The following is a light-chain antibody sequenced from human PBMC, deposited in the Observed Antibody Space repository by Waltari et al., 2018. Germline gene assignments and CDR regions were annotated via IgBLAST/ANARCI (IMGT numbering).Light chain of an antibody. CDR1: QSVNNY. CDR2: DTS. CDR3: QQRTNWPLT. Sequence: DIVLTQSPATLYLSPGERATLSCRASQSVNNYLAWYQQKPGQAPRLLIYDTSNRATGIPARFSGSGSGTDFTLTISSLEPEDFAVYYCQQRTNWPLTFGGGTKVEIK. V-gene: IGKV3-11*01. J-gene: IGKJ4*01.